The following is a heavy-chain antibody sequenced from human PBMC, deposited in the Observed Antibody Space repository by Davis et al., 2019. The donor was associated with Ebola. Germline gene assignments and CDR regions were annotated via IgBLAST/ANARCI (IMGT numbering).Heavy chain of an antibody. Sequence: PGGSLRLSCVASGFTFSNFGMHWVRQAPGKGLEWVAVISHENDEYYADSVKGRFTMSRDNSRKMAFLQMSSLGADDTAVYYCATGATYYYADWGQGTQVTVSS. CDR3: ATGATYYYAD. CDR2: ISHENDE. D-gene: IGHD3-22*01. V-gene: IGHV3-30*19. J-gene: IGHJ4*02. CDR1: GFTFSNFG.